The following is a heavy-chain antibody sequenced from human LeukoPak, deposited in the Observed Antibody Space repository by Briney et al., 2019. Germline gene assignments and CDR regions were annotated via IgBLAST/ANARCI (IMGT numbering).Heavy chain of an antibody. Sequence: GESLKISCKGSGYSFTSYWIGWVRQMPGKGLEWIGIIYPGDSDTRYSPSFQGQVTISADKSISTAYLQWSSLKASDTAMYYCARRSDCGGDCYWFDYWGQGTLVTVSS. CDR3: ARRSDCGGDCYWFDY. D-gene: IGHD2-21*02. CDR2: IYPGDSDT. V-gene: IGHV5-51*01. J-gene: IGHJ4*02. CDR1: GYSFTSYW.